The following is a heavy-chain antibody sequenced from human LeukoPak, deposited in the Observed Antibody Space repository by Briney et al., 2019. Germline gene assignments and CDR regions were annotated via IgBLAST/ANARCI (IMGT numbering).Heavy chain of an antibody. CDR2: IKQDGSEK. V-gene: IGHV3-7*01. CDR3: ARDTIRFLYPPGAAFDI. J-gene: IGHJ3*02. D-gene: IGHD3-3*01. CDR1: GFTFSSYW. Sequence: GGSLRLSCAASGFTFSSYWMSWVRQAPGKGLEWVANIKQDGSEKYYVDSVKGRFTISRGNAKNSLYLQMNSLRAEDTAVYYCARDTIRFLYPPGAAFDIWGQGTMVTVSS.